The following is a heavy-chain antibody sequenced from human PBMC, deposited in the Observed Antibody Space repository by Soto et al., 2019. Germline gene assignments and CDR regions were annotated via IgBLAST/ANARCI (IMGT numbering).Heavy chain of an antibody. CDR2: ISYSGNT. D-gene: IGHD2-8*01. CDR3: ARAPMVLSRSYFDS. CDR1: GGSISNFY. Sequence: PSETLSLTCTVSGGSISNFYWSWIRQPPWKGLEWIGYISYSGNTNYNPSLKSRVSISVDTSKNQLSLNLTSVTAADTAVYYCARAPMVLSRSYFDSWGQGTPVTVSS. V-gene: IGHV4-59*01. J-gene: IGHJ4*02.